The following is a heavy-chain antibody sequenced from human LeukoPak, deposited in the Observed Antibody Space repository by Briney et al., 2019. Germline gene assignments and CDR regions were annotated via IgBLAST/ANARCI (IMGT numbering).Heavy chain of an antibody. CDR1: GGSISSYY. V-gene: IGHV4-59*01. CDR2: IYYSGST. Sequence: SETLFLTCTVSGGSISSYYWSWIRQPPGKGLEWIGYIYYSGSTNYNPSLKSRVTISVDTSKNQFSLKLSSVTAADTAVYYCARDKGSSGLDYWGQGTLVTVSS. D-gene: IGHD6-19*01. CDR3: ARDKGSSGLDY. J-gene: IGHJ4*02.